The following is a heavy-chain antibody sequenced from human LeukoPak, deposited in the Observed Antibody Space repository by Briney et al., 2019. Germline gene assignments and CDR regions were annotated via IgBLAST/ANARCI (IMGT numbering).Heavy chain of an antibody. CDR1: GFTFSSSW. Sequence: PGGSLRLSCAASGFTFSSSWMTWVRQALGKGLEWVANINQDGSEKYYVDSVKGRFTISRDNAKNSLYLQMNSLRAEDTAVYYCARNWWSDYWGQGTLVTVSS. D-gene: IGHD2-15*01. CDR3: ARNWWSDY. V-gene: IGHV3-7*01. J-gene: IGHJ4*02. CDR2: INQDGSEK.